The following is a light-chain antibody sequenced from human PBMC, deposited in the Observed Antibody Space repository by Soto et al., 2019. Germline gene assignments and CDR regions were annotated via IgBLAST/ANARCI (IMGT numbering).Light chain of an antibody. CDR3: QTWDTGIRVV. CDR2: LNSDGSH. V-gene: IGLV4-69*01. CDR1: SGHSSYA. Sequence: QPVLTQSPSASASLGASVKLTRTLSSGHSSYAIAWHQQQPEKGPRYLMKLNSDGSHNKGDGIPDRFSGSSSGAERYLTISSLQSEDEADYYCQTWDTGIRVVFGGGTKVTVL. J-gene: IGLJ2*01.